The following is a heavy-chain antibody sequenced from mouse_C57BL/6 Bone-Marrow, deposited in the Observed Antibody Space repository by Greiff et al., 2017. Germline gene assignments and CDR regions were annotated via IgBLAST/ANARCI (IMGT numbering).Heavy chain of an antibody. V-gene: IGHV5-17*01. CDR1: GFTFSDYG. D-gene: IGHD1-1*01. J-gene: IGHJ2*01. Sequence: EVKVVESGGGLVKPGGSLKLSCAASGFTFSDYGMHWVRQAPEKGLEWVAYISSGSSTIYYADTVKGRFTISRDNAKNTLFLQMTSLRSEDTAMYYCARTTVEGDYWGQGTTLTVSS. CDR3: ARTTVEGDY. CDR2: ISSGSSTI.